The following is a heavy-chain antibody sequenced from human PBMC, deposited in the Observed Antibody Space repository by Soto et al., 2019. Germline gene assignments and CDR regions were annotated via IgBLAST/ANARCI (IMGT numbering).Heavy chain of an antibody. Sequence: QLQQSGPGLVKPSETLSLTCTVSGGSVSSSSYYWSWIRQPPGKGLEWIGYIYHTGSTKYNPSLSSRVTISVDTSKNHFSMMLTSVTTADTAVYYCARDDDIVYSPPRSHYYDDGMDFWGQGTTVTVSS. CDR3: ARDDDIVYSPPRSHYYDDGMDF. J-gene: IGHJ6*02. V-gene: IGHV4-61*03. CDR1: GGSVSSSSYY. CDR2: IYHTGST. D-gene: IGHD5-12*01.